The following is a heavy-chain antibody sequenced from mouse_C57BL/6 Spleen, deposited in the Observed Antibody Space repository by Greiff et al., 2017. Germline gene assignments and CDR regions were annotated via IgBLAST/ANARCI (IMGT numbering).Heavy chain of an antibody. J-gene: IGHJ1*03. CDR1: GFTFSDYG. V-gene: IGHV5-15*01. CDR2: ISNLAYSI. D-gene: IGHD1-1*01. CDR3: ARNYGSRYFDV. Sequence: EVHLVESGGGLVQPGGSLKLSCAASGFTFSDYGMAWVRQAPRTGPEWVAFISNLAYSIYYADTVTGRFTISRENAKNTLYLEMSSLRSEDTAMYYCARNYGSRYFDVWGTGTTVTVSS.